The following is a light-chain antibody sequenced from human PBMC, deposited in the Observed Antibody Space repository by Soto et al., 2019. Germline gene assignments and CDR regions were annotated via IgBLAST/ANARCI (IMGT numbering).Light chain of an antibody. V-gene: IGKV3-15*01. Sequence: ELVMTQSPATPSVSPGERATLSCRASQSLGNNLARYQQKPGPGPRLLICGASTRAIGIPARFSGSGSGTDFALTISSLQSQDFAVYYCQRYTNWPPVFTFGPGTKVDL. J-gene: IGKJ3*01. CDR1: QSLGNN. CDR2: GAS. CDR3: QRYTNWPPVFT.